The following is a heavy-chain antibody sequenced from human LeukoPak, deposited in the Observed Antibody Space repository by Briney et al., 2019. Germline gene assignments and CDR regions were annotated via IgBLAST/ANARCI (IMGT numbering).Heavy chain of an antibody. CDR1: VGSISSYY. J-gene: IGHJ5*02. Sequence: SETLSLTCTVSVGSISSYYWSRIRQPPGKGLEWIGYIHDTGSTKYNPSLKSRVTISVDTSRNHLSLKLTSVTAADTAVYYCARGRSGGDWFDPWGQRTLVTVSS. D-gene: IGHD3-16*01. CDR2: IHDTGST. V-gene: IGHV4-59*01. CDR3: ARGRSGGDWFDP.